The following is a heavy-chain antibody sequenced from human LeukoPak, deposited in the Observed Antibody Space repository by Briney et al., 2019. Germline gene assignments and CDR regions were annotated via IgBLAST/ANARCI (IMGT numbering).Heavy chain of an antibody. CDR1: GGSISSSSYY. D-gene: IGHD1-14*01. V-gene: IGHV4-39*07. J-gene: IGHJ4*02. Sequence: SETLSLTCTVSGGSISSSSYYWGWIRQPPGKGLEWIGSIYYSGSTYYNPSLKSRVTISVDKSKNQFSLNLSSMTAADTAVYYCARNTGIGGFDYWGRGTLVTVSS. CDR3: ARNTGIGGFDY. CDR2: IYYSGST.